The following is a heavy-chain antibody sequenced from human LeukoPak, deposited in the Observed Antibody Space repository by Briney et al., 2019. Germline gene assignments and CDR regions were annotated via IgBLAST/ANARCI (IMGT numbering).Heavy chain of an antibody. J-gene: IGHJ5*02. CDR3: ARATVTRWFDP. D-gene: IGHD4-17*01. CDR1: GFTFSSYG. CDR2: ISYDGSNK. V-gene: IGHV3-30*03. Sequence: PGRSLRLSCAASGFTFSSYGMHWVRQAPGKGLEWVAVISYDGSNKYYADSVKGRFTISRDNSKNTLYLQMNSLRAEDTAVYYCARATVTRWFDPWGQGTLVTVSS.